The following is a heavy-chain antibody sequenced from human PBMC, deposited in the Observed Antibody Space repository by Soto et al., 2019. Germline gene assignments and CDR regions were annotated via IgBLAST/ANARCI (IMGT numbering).Heavy chain of an antibody. V-gene: IGHV3-21*01. D-gene: IGHD6-6*01. Sequence: PGGSLRLSCAASGFTFSSYSMNWVRQAPGKGLEWVPSISSSSSYIYYADSVKGRFTISRDNAKNSLYLQMNSLRAEDTAVYYCLGEELVGRGYYYYGMDVWGQGTTVTVSS. CDR2: ISSSSSYI. CDR1: GFTFSSYS. CDR3: LGEELVGRGYYYYGMDV. J-gene: IGHJ6*02.